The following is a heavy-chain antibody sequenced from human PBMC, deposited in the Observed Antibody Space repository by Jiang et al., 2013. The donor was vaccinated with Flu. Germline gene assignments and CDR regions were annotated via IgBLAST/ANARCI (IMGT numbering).Heavy chain of an antibody. V-gene: IGHV1-3*01. Sequence: FTSYAMHWVRQAPDKGLEWMGWINAGNGNTKYSQKFQGRVTITRDTSASTAYMELSSLRSEDTAVYYCARRADYDYVWGSYRYTTYFDYWGQGTLVTVSS. J-gene: IGHJ4*02. CDR3: ARRADYDYVWGSYRYTTYFDY. CDR2: INAGNGNT. CDR1: FTSYA. D-gene: IGHD3-16*02.